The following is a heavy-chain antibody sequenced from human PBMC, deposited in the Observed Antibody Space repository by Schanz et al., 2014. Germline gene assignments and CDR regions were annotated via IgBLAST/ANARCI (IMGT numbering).Heavy chain of an antibody. Sequence: VQLVESGGGLVQPGGSLRLSCAASGFTFTGHWMSWVRQAPGKGLEWVSIVSHDGFTKHYADSVRGRFTLSRDNSKNTLYLQMNSLRAEDTAVYYCIRGDIMVVPVAHFWGQGILVTVSS. CDR1: GFTFTGHW. CDR2: VSHDGFTK. D-gene: IGHD2-2*01. CDR3: IRGDIMVVPVAHF. V-gene: IGHV3-30*03. J-gene: IGHJ4*02.